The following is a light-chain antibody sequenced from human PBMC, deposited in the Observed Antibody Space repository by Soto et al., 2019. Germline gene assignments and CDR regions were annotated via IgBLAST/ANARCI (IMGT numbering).Light chain of an antibody. CDR1: SSDVGGYND. CDR2: EVN. V-gene: IGLV2-8*01. J-gene: IGLJ1*01. Sequence: QSVLTQPPSASGSPGQSVTISCTGTSSDVGGYNDVSLYQQHAGRAPRLMIYEVNKRPSGVPDRFSGSKSGDTASLTVSGLQAEDEADYYCYSDAGSHNVFGTGTKVTVL. CDR3: YSDAGSHNV.